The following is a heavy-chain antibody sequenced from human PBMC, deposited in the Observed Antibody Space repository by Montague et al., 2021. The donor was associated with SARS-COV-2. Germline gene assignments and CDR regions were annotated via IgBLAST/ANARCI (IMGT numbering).Heavy chain of an antibody. D-gene: IGHD6-19*01. CDR3: AREQQWLGAVYYYYGMDV. CDR2: LQHRNKWYN. Sequence: CAISGDSVAEIRGRSDGHRYELSTRRERLCRLQHRNKWYNDYALSVKSRITINPDASKNQFSLQLNSVTPEDTAVYYCAREQQWLGAVYYYYGMDVWGQGTTVTVSS. V-gene: IGHV6-1*01. J-gene: IGHJ6*02. CDR1: GDSVAEIRGR.